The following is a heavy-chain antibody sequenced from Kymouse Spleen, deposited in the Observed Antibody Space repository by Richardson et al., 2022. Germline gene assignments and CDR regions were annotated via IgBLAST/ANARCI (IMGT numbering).Heavy chain of an antibody. CDR1: GGSFSGYY. CDR3: ARDPVRGVTPFYYYYYGMDV. D-gene: IGHD3-10*01. V-gene: IGHV4-34*01. Sequence: QVQLQQWGAGLLKPSETLSLTCAVYGGSFSGYYWSWIRQPPGKGLEWIGEINHSGSTNYNPSLKSRVTISVDTSKNQFSLKLSSVTAADTAVYYCARDPVRGVTPFYYYYYGMDVWGQGTTVTVSS. J-gene: IGHJ6*02. CDR2: INHSGST.